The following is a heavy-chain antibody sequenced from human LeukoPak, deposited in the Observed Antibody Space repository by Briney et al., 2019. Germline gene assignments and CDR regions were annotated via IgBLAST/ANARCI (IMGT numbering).Heavy chain of an antibody. J-gene: IGHJ4*02. CDR2: IKQDGSEK. CDR1: GFTFSSYW. V-gene: IGHV3-7*03. CDR3: ATGRGDYSRGEYYFDY. Sequence: PGGSLRLSCAASGFTFSSYWMSWVRQAPGKGLEWVANIKQDGSEKYYVDSVKGRFTISRDNAKNSLYLQMNSLRAEDTAVYYCATGRGDYSRGEYYFDYWGQGTLVTVSS. D-gene: IGHD4-17*01.